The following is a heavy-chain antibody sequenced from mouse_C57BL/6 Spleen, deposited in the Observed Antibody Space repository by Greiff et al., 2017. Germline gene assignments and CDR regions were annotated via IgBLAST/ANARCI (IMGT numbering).Heavy chain of an antibody. CDR2: FYPGSGSI. D-gene: IGHD2-4*01. CDR1: GYTFTEYT. Sequence: VQRVESGAELVKPGASVKLSCKASGYTFTEYTIHWVKQRSGQGLEWIGWFYPGSGSIKYNEKFKDKATLTADKSSSTVYMELSRLTSEDSAVYFCARHEAPLYYEGAMDYWGQGTSVTVSS. V-gene: IGHV1-62-2*01. J-gene: IGHJ4*01. CDR3: ARHEAPLYYEGAMDY.